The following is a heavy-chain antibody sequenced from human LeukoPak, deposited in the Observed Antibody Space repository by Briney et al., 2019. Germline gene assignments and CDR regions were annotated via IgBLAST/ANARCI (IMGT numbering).Heavy chain of an antibody. Sequence: GGSLRLSCAASGFTFNDHGMNWVRQAPGKGLEWVSGITPNGGTTGYADSVRGRFTISRDNAKNSLYLQMNSLRAEDVALYYCAKESVRGYYDSSGPLDYWGQGTLVTVSS. CDR3: AKESVRGYYDSSGPLDY. CDR1: GFTFNDHG. J-gene: IGHJ4*02. CDR2: ITPNGGTT. D-gene: IGHD3-22*01. V-gene: IGHV3-20*04.